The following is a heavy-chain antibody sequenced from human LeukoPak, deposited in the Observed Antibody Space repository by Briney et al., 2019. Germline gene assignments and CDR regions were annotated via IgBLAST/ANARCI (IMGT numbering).Heavy chain of an antibody. CDR1: GFTFSSYW. Sequence: GVSLRLSCAASGFTFSSYWMSWVRQAPGKGLEWVANIKQDGSEKYYVDSVKGRFTISRDNAKNSLYLQMNSLRAEDTAVYYCARVGVDDYGDYEYYFDYWGQGTLVTVSS. V-gene: IGHV3-7*01. CDR2: IKQDGSEK. CDR3: ARVGVDDYGDYEYYFDY. D-gene: IGHD4-17*01. J-gene: IGHJ4*02.